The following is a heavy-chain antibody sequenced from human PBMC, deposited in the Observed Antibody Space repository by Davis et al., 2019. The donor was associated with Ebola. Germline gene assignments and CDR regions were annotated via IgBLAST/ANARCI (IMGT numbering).Heavy chain of an antibody. CDR2: IKGDGSHT. CDR1: GFTFSNAW. D-gene: IGHD3-10*01. V-gene: IGHV3-74*01. CDR3: GRDNDHYSFEI. Sequence: GESLKISCAASGFTFSNAWMNWVRQGPGKGLEWVSRIKGDGSHTISADSVKGRFTISRDNAKNTVYLQMNSLRAEDTAVYYCGRDNDHYSFEIWGQGTMVTVSS. J-gene: IGHJ3*02.